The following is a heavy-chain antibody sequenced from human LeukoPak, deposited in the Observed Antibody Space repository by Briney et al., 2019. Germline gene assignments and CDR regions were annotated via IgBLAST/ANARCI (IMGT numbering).Heavy chain of an antibody. Sequence: SETLSLTCAVYGGSFSGYYWSWIRQPPGKGLEWFGEINHSGSTNYNPSLKSRVTISVDTSKNQFSLKLSSVTAADTAVYYCARKYSGSYTNWFDPWGQGTLVTVSS. CDR2: INHSGST. V-gene: IGHV4-34*01. CDR1: GGSFSGYY. CDR3: ARKYSGSYTNWFDP. J-gene: IGHJ5*02. D-gene: IGHD1-26*01.